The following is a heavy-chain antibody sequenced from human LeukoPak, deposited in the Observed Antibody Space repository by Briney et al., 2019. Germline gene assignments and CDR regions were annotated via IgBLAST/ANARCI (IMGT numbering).Heavy chain of an antibody. CDR1: GYTFTSYD. J-gene: IGHJ5*02. V-gene: IGHV1-8*01. Sequence: GASVKVSCKASGYTFTSYDINWVRQATGQGLEWMGWMNPNSGNTGYAQKFQGRVTMTRNTSISTAYMELSSLRSEDTAVYYCARGREQSLVIGGYNWFDPWGQGTLVTVSS. CDR3: ARGREQSLVIGGYNWFDP. CDR2: MNPNSGNT. D-gene: IGHD6-19*01.